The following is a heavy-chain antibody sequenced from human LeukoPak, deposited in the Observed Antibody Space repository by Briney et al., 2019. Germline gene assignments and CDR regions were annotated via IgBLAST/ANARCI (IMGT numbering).Heavy chain of an antibody. D-gene: IGHD6-13*01. CDR2: LSGSGATT. V-gene: IGHV3-23*01. J-gene: IGHJ4*02. Sequence: GGSLRLSCAASGFTFSSHGMTWVRQAPGEGLEWVSTLSGSGATTEYANSVKGRFTISRDNSTNTLFLQMSSLRAEDTAVYYCTKDLTGSSSSWGRGTLVTVSS. CDR1: GFTFSSHG. CDR3: TKDLTGSSSS.